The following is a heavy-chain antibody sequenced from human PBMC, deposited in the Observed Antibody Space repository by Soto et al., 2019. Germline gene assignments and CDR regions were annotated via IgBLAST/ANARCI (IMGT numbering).Heavy chain of an antibody. J-gene: IGHJ4*02. CDR1: GFTFSSYA. Sequence: PGGSLRLSCAASGFTFSSYAMSWVRQAPGKGLEWVSAISGSGGSTYYADSVKGRFTISRDNSKNTLYLQMNSLRAEDTAVYYCAKDQFPYYYDSRGSNFDYWGQGTLVTVSS. CDR2: ISGSGGST. CDR3: AKDQFPYYYDSRGSNFDY. D-gene: IGHD3-22*01. V-gene: IGHV3-23*01.